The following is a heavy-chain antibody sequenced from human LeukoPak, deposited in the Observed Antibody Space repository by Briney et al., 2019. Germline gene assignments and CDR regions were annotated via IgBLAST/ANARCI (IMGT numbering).Heavy chain of an antibody. J-gene: IGHJ4*02. CDR1: GASISDYY. CDR3: ARGSNWGDY. V-gene: IGHV4-59*12. D-gene: IGHD7-27*01. CDR2: FSNSGTT. Sequence: PSETLSLTCTVSGASISDYYWSWIRQPPGKGLEWIGFFSNSGTTNYNPSLKSRVTISVDTSKNQFSLKLSSVTAADTAVYYCARGSNWGDYWGQGTLVTVSS.